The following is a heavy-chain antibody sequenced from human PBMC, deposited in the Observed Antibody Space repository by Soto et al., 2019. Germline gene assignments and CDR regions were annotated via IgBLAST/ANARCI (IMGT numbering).Heavy chain of an antibody. V-gene: IGHV1-18*01. D-gene: IGHD3-10*01. CDR2: INVYNGNT. J-gene: IGHJ5*02. CDR1: GYTFTNYG. Sequence: ASVKVSCKASGYTFTNYGISWVRQAPGQGLEWMGWINVYNGNTKYAQKVQGRVTMTTETSTSTAYMKLRSLRSDDTALYYCARGVGSGSYYNQYNWFDPWGQGTLVTVSS. CDR3: ARGVGSGSYYNQYNWFDP.